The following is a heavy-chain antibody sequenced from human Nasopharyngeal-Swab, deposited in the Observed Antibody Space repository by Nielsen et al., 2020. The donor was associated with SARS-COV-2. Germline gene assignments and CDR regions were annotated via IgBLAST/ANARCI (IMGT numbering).Heavy chain of an antibody. CDR3: AREKGYQVLLDYYYHGLEV. D-gene: IGHD6-13*01. V-gene: IGHV3-11*01. CDR2: TSTSGTTT. J-gene: IGHJ6*02. CDR1: GFTFSDYY. Sequence: AGSLTLSCVASGFTFSDYYMSWSRQPPGKRLEWVSYTSTSGTTTDSADSVKGRFTISRDNANNLLYLQMSSLRGEDTAVYFCAREKGYQVLLDYYYHGLEVWGHGTAVTVSS.